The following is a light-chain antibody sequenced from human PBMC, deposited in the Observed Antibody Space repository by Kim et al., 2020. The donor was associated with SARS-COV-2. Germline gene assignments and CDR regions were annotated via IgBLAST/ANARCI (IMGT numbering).Light chain of an antibody. Sequence: SYELTQPPSVSVSPGQTARITCSGDALPKQYAYWYQQKPGQAPVLVIYKDSERPSGIPARFSGSSSGTTVTLTISGVQAEDEADYYCQSADSSGTSGVFGGWAQLTVL. V-gene: IGLV3-25*03. J-gene: IGLJ3*02. CDR2: KDS. CDR1: ALPKQY. CDR3: QSADSSGTSGV.